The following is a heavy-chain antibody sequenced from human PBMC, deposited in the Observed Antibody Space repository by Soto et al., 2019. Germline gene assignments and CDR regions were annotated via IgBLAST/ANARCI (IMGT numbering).Heavy chain of an antibody. J-gene: IGHJ4*02. CDR1: GGSISSYY. CDR2: IYHSGST. Sequence: SETLSVTWSVAGGSISSYYGSWIRQPPGKGLEWIGYIYHSGSTYYNPSLKSRVTISVDRSKNQFSLKLSSVTAADTAVYYCAAGAIFGVVPLDYWGQGTLVTVSS. V-gene: IGHV4-59*04. CDR3: AAGAIFGVVPLDY. D-gene: IGHD3-3*01.